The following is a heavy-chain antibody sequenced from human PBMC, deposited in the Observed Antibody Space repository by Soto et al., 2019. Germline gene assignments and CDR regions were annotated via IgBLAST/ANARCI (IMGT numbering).Heavy chain of an antibody. J-gene: IGHJ4*02. V-gene: IGHV1-69*13. Sequence: GASVKVSCKTSGGNFNNYAISWVRQAPGQGLEWMGGIIPIFGTANYAQKFQGRVTITADESTSTAYMELSSLRSEDTAVYYCARGGREGPWGQETLVTVSS. CDR1: GGNFNNYA. CDR2: IIPIFGTA. CDR3: ARGGREGP. D-gene: IGHD1-26*01.